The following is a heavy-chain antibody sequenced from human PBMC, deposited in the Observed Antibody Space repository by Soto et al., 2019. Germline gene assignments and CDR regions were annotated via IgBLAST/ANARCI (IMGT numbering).Heavy chain of an antibody. CDR1: GGTFSSY. J-gene: IGHJ6*02. D-gene: IGHD2-2*01. V-gene: IGHV1-69*01. CDR3: ARDMRYFSSTNPMDV. Sequence: VKVSCKASGGTFSSYWVRQAPGQGLEWMGGIIPIFGTANYAQKFQGRVTITADESTSTAYMELSSLRSEDTAVYYCARDMRYFSSTNPMDVWGQGTTVTVYS. CDR2: IIPIFGTA.